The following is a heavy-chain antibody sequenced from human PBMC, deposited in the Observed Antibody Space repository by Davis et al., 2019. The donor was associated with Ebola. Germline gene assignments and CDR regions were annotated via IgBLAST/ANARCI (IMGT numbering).Heavy chain of an antibody. CDR1: GASINSNNW. J-gene: IGHJ4*02. D-gene: IGHD5-18*01. Sequence: PSETLSLTCAVTGASINSNNWWTWFRQSPEKGLEWLGQIRPGGNTNYNPSLQSRVTMSLDTSNNAFSLDVASVTAADMAVYYCARGYGAAWGQGTLVIVFS. V-gene: IGHV4-4*02. CDR3: ARGYGAA. CDR2: IRPGGNT.